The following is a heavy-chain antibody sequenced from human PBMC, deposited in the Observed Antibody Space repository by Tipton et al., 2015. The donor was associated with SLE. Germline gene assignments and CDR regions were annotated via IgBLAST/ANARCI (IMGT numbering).Heavy chain of an antibody. J-gene: IGHJ4*02. CDR3: ARAFSGYDLLFDY. Sequence: LSLTCTVSGGSISSGDYYWTWIRQAPGKGPEWLSYFSTGGSLIRYADSVKGRFTVSRDNAKNSLFLQMNSLRVEDTAVYYCARAFSGYDLLFDYWGQGILVTVSS. V-gene: IGHV3-11*06. D-gene: IGHD5-12*01. CDR1: GGSISSGDYY. CDR2: FSTGGSLI.